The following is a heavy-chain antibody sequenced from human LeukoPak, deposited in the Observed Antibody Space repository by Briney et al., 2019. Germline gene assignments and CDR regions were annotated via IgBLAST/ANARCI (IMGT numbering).Heavy chain of an antibody. J-gene: IGHJ3*02. Sequence: SVKVSCKASGGAFSSYAISWVRQAPGQGLEWMGGIIPIFGTANYAQKFQGRVTITADESTSTAYMELSSLRSEDTAVYYCARTDCSSTSCYEAGQGAFDIWGQGTMVTVSS. V-gene: IGHV1-69*01. D-gene: IGHD2-2*01. CDR1: GGAFSSYA. CDR2: IIPIFGTA. CDR3: ARTDCSSTSCYEAGQGAFDI.